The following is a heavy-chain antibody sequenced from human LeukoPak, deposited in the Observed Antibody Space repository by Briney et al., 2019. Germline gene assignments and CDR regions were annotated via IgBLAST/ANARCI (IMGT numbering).Heavy chain of an antibody. CDR1: GFTFSSYA. Sequence: GGSLRLSCAASGFTFSSYAMSWVRQAPGKGPEWVSTISIDGGRTYYADSVTGRFTVSRDTSKNTLYLQMNSLRAEDTAVYYCARKGIGSSRYQNMDVWGKGTTVTVSS. J-gene: IGHJ6*03. D-gene: IGHD6-25*01. CDR3: ARKGIGSSRYQNMDV. V-gene: IGHV3-23*01. CDR2: ISIDGGRT.